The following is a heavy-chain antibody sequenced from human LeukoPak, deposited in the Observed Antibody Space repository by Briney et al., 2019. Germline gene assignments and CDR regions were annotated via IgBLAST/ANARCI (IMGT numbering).Heavy chain of an antibody. CDR1: GFTFSSYW. CDR3: ARPYYDFWSGSSNNWYDP. CDR2: INTDGSST. Sequence: GGSLRLSCTASGFTFSSYWMHWVRQAPGKGLVWVSRINTDGSSTSYADSVRGRFTISRDNAKNTLYLQMNSLRAEDTAVYYCARPYYDFWSGSSNNWYDPWGQGTLVTVSS. J-gene: IGHJ5*02. D-gene: IGHD3-3*01. V-gene: IGHV3-74*01.